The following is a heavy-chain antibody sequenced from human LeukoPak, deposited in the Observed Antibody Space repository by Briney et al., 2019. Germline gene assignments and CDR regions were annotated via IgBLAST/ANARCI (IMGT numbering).Heavy chain of an antibody. Sequence: GGTLRLSCTASGFTFSNYAMTWVRQAPGKGLEWLSVISGSCGSTYHADSVKGRFTISRDNSKNTLFLQMNSLRAEDTAVYYCTKKTSYYDSSGALDYWGQGTLVTVSS. V-gene: IGHV3-23*01. D-gene: IGHD3-22*01. CDR1: GFTFSNYA. CDR2: ISGSCGST. J-gene: IGHJ4*02. CDR3: TKKTSYYDSSGALDY.